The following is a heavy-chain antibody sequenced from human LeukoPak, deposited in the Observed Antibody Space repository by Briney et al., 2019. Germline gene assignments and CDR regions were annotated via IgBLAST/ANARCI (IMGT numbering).Heavy chain of an antibody. Sequence: GGSLILPCAASGFTFSSYTMHWVRQAPGKGLEGVALISYDGSNKYYVDSVKGRFTISRDNSKNTLYLQMNSLRVEDTAVYYCARSRGVSGYDFAYWGQGTLVTVSS. D-gene: IGHD5-12*01. J-gene: IGHJ4*02. CDR3: ARSRGVSGYDFAY. V-gene: IGHV3-30-3*01. CDR2: ISYDGSNK. CDR1: GFTFSSYT.